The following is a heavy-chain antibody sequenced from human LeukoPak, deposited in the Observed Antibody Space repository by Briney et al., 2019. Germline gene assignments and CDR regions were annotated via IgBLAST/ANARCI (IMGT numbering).Heavy chain of an antibody. Sequence: GGSLRLSCAASGFTFSSYGMHWVRQAPGKGLEWVAVISYDGSNKYYADSVKGRFTISRDNSKNTLYLQMNSLRAEDTAVYYCAKDHGGPSTANYTPNLLLDYWGQGTLVTVSS. D-gene: IGHD2-15*01. CDR2: ISYDGSNK. CDR3: AKDHGGPSTANYTPNLLLDY. J-gene: IGHJ4*02. CDR1: GFTFSSYG. V-gene: IGHV3-30*18.